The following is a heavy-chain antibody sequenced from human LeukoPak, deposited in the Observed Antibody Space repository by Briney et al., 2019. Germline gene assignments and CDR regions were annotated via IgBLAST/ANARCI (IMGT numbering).Heavy chain of an antibody. CDR2: VRYDGNNK. D-gene: IGHD6-13*01. V-gene: IGHV3-30*02. J-gene: IGHJ4*02. CDR3: AKDTAAAKYYFDY. Sequence: QTGGSLRLSCAASGFSFSSFGMHWVRQAPGKGLEWVAFVRYDGNNKYYADSVKGRFTISRDNSKSTLYLQMDSLRAEDTAVYYCAKDTAAAKYYFDYGGRGTLVTVSS. CDR1: GFSFSSFG.